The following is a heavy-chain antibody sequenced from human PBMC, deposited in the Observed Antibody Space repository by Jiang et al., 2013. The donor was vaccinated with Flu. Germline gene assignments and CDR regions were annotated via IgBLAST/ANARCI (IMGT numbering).Heavy chain of an antibody. CDR2: INPNSGGT. CDR1: GYTFTGYY. D-gene: IGHD4-11*01. V-gene: IGHV1-2*02. J-gene: IGHJ6*03. CDR3: ARTTVTTGVTGYYYYYMDV. Sequence: KVSCKASGYTFTGYYMHWVRQAPGQGLEWMGWINPNSGGTNYAQKFQGRVTMTRDTSISTAYMELSRLRSDDTAVYYCARTTVTTGVTGYYYYYMDVWGKGTTVTVSS.